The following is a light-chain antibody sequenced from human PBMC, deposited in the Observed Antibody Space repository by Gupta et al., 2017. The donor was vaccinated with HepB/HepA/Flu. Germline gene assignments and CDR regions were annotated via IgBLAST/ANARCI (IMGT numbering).Light chain of an antibody. CDR2: GSS. CDR3: QQENYWPLT. V-gene: IGKV3-15*01. J-gene: IGKJ4*01. Sequence: EIVMTQSPATLSVSPGERVTLSCRASHSVNRHLAWYQQKPGQAPRLLIYGSSGRATGVPTRFSASGSETEFTLAISSRQSRDFAVYYCQQENYWPLTFGGGTKVEI. CDR1: HSVNRH.